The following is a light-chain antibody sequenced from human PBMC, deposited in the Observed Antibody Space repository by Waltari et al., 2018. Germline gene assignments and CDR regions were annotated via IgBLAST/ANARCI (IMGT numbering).Light chain of an antibody. CDR1: QSISSY. J-gene: IGKJ1*01. CDR2: DAS. V-gene: IGKV3-11*01. CDR3: QQRDSWWT. Sequence: EIVLTQSPATLSLSPGERSTLSCRASQSISSYLAWYQQKHGQAPRLLIYDASNRATGIPARFSGGGSGTDFTLTISSLEPEDFAVYYCQQRDSWWTFGQGTKVEIK.